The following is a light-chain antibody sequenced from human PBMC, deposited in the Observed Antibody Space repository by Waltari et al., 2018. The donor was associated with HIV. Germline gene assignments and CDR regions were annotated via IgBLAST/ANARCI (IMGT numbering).Light chain of an antibody. Sequence: DIVMTQSPDSLAVSLGERATINCKSSQSVLYSSTNKNYLAWYQKKPGQPPKLLIYWASTRESGVPDRFSGSGSGTDFTLTINNLQAEDVAVYYCQQYYSSISSFGPGTKVDIK. J-gene: IGKJ3*01. V-gene: IGKV4-1*01. CDR2: WAS. CDR1: QSVLYSSTNKNY. CDR3: QQYYSSISS.